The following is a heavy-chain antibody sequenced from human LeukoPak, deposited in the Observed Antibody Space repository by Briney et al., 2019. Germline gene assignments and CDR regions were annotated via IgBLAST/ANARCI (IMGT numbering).Heavy chain of an antibody. D-gene: IGHD2-2*02. Sequence: GASVKVSCKVSGYTLTELSMHWVRQAPGKGLEWMGGFDPEDGETIYAQKFQGRVTMTEDTSTDTAYMELSSLRSEDTAVYYCATMVKDIVVVPAAIGYYYYYMDVWGKGTTVTVSS. V-gene: IGHV1-24*01. CDR3: ATMVKDIVVVPAAIGYYYYYMDV. CDR1: GYTLTELS. J-gene: IGHJ6*03. CDR2: FDPEDGET.